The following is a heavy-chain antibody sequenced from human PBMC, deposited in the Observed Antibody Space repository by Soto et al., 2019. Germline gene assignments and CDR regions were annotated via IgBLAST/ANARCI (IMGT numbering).Heavy chain of an antibody. Sequence: SETLSLTCTVSGGSISSSSYYWGWIRQPPGKGLEWIGSIYYSGSTYYNPSLKSRVTISVDNSKKTLYLQMNSLRPEDTALYYCAKDEYYYSRSGYYIFDSWGQGTLVTVSS. V-gene: IGHV4-39*02. CDR1: GGSISSSSYY. D-gene: IGHD3-22*01. J-gene: IGHJ4*02. CDR2: IYYSGST. CDR3: AKDEYYYSRSGYYIFDS.